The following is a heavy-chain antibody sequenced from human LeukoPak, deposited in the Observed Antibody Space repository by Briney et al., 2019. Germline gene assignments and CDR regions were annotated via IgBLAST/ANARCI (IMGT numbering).Heavy chain of an antibody. CDR2: IDHSGST. CDR3: ARYGMAAEGIWWFDP. V-gene: IGHV4-34*01. D-gene: IGHD6-13*01. CDR1: GGSLNGYY. Sequence: SETLSLTFAVYGGSLNGYYWSWIRQPPGKRLEWIGEIDHSGSTQYNPSLKSRVTISLDTSKKQFPLKLTSLTAADTAFYYCARYGMAAEGIWWFDPWGQGTLVTVSS. J-gene: IGHJ5*02.